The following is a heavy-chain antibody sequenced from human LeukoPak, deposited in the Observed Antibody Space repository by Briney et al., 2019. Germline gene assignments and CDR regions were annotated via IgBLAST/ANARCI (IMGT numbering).Heavy chain of an antibody. V-gene: IGHV4-34*01. D-gene: IGHD3-10*01. CDR2: INHSGST. Sequence: SETLSLTCSVSGGSFSRYSWNWIRQPPGKGLEWIGEINHSGSTNYNPSLKSRVTISVDTSKNQFSLKLSSVTAADTAVYYCARGHKYYYGSGSYGGTWFDPWGQGTLVTVSS. CDR3: ARGHKYYYGSGSYGGTWFDP. CDR1: GGSFSRYS. J-gene: IGHJ5*02.